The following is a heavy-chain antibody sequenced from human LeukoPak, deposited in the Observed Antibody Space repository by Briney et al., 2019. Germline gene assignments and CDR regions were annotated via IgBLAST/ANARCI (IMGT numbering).Heavy chain of an antibody. CDR3: ARESKVYQLPTTYYYYYYGMDV. D-gene: IGHD2-2*01. Sequence: ASVKVSCKASGYTFTSYGISWVRQAPGQGLEWMGWVSAYNGNTNYAQKLQGRVTMTTDTSTSTAYIELRSLRSDDTAVYYCARESKVYQLPTTYYYYYYGMDVWGQGTTVTVSS. CDR2: VSAYNGNT. CDR1: GYTFTSYG. V-gene: IGHV1-18*01. J-gene: IGHJ6*02.